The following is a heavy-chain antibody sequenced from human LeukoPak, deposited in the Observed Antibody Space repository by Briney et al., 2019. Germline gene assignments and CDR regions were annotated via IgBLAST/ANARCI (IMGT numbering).Heavy chain of an antibody. Sequence: KPSETLSLTCTVSGGSISSYYWSWIRQPPGKGLVWIGYIYYSGSTNYNPSLKSRVTISVDTSKNQFSLKLSSVTAADTAVYYCAREWRYYGSGDAFDIWGQGTMVTVSS. J-gene: IGHJ3*02. CDR3: AREWRYYGSGDAFDI. V-gene: IGHV4-59*01. D-gene: IGHD3-10*01. CDR2: IYYSGST. CDR1: GGSISSYY.